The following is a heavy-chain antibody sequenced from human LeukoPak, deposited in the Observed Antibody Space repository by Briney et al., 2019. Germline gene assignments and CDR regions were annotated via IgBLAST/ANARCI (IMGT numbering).Heavy chain of an antibody. CDR3: ARDRTFCTSTSCYKDY. CDR1: GFVVSSSY. J-gene: IGHJ4*02. V-gene: IGHV3-21*01. CDR2: ISSSSNYI. Sequence: GGSLRLSCAASGFVVSSSYMSWVRQAPGKGLEWVSSISSSSNYIYYAGSVKGRFTISRDNGKNSLYLQMNSLRAEDTAVYYCARDRTFCTSTSCYKDYWGQGTLVTVSS. D-gene: IGHD2-2*02.